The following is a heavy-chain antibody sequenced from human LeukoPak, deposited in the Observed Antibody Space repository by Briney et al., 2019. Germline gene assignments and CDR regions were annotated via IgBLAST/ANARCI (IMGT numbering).Heavy chain of an antibody. D-gene: IGHD5-12*01. CDR2: IKSKTDGATT. CDR1: RITFRNAW. V-gene: IGHV3-15*01. J-gene: IGHJ4*02. CDR3: ATSTGYDRMLDD. Sequence: PGGSLRLSCAASRITFRNAWMSWVRQSPGKGLEWVGRIKSKTDGATTDYAAPVKGRFSISRDDSENTLYLQMDSLKTEDTAVYYCATSTGYDRMLDDWGQGTLVTVSS.